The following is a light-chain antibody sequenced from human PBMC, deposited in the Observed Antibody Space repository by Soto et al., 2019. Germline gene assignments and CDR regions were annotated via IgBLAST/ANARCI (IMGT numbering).Light chain of an antibody. CDR3: QHYDKWPIT. CDR2: GAS. CDR1: QSISSN. J-gene: IGKJ5*01. V-gene: IGKV3-15*01. Sequence: IVMTQSPATLSVSPGERATLSCRASQSISSNLGWYQQKPGQAPRLLMYGASIRATVVPARFSGSGSGTEFTLTISSLQSEDSAVYYCQHYDKWPITFGQGTRLEIK.